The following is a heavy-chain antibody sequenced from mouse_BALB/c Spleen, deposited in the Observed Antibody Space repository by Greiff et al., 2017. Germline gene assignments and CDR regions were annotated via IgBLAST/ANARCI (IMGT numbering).Heavy chain of an antibody. J-gene: IGHJ2*01. CDR3: ARREDEVVGSFDY. Sequence: QVQLQQSGAELVKPGASVKLSCKASGYTFTEYFIHWVKQRPGQGLEWIGWIYPGSGSTKYNEKFKDKATLTADTSSSTVYMELSRLTSEDSAVYYCARREDEVVGSFDYWGQGTTVTVSS. CDR1: GYTFTEYF. V-gene: IGHV1-62-2*01. D-gene: IGHD3-1*01. CDR2: IYPGSGST.